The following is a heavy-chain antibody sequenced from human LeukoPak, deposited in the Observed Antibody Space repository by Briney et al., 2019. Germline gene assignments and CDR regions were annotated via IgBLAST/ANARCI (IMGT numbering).Heavy chain of an antibody. CDR1: GYTFSSYA. Sequence: PGGSLRLSCAASGYTFSSYAMSWVRQAPGKGLEWVSAISGSGGSTYYADSVKGRFTISRDNSKNTLYLQMNNLRAEDTAVYYCAKPSMIVVVITPFDYWGQGTLVTVSS. CDR2: ISGSGGST. CDR3: AKPSMIVVVITPFDY. V-gene: IGHV3-23*01. J-gene: IGHJ4*02. D-gene: IGHD3-22*01.